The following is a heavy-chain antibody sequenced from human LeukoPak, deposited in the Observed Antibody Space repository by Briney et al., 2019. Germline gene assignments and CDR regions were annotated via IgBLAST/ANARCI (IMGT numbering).Heavy chain of an antibody. D-gene: IGHD3-3*01. CDR1: RGSISSYY. CDR2: IYYSGST. CDR3: ARDREVEYDFWSGRYWYFDL. Sequence: PSETLSLTCTVSRGSISSYYWSWIRQPPGKGLEWIGYIYYSGSTNYNPSLKSRVTVSVDTSKNQFSLKLSSVTAADTAVYYCARDREVEYDFWSGRYWYFDLWGRGTLVTVSS. J-gene: IGHJ2*01. V-gene: IGHV4-59*01.